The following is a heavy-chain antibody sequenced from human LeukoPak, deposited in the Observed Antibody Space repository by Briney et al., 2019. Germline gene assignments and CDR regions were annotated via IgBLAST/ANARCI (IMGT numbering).Heavy chain of an antibody. V-gene: IGHV3-23*01. D-gene: IGHD6-19*01. J-gene: IGHJ4*02. CDR1: GFTFKISA. CDR2: ISGSGDST. CDR3: AREVRSSSGLVPDY. Sequence: GGSLRLSCVASGFTFKISAMAWVRQAPGKGLEWVSIISGSGDSTDYSNSVKGHFTISRDNSKNTLYLQMNSLRTEDTAVYYCAREVRSSSGLVPDYWGQGTLVTVSS.